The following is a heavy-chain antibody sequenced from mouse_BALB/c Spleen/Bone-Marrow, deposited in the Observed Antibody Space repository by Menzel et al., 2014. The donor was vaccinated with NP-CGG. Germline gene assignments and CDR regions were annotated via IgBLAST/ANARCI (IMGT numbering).Heavy chain of an antibody. CDR2: IDPANGNT. J-gene: IGHJ4*01. Sequence: VQLKQSGAELVKPGASVKLSCTASGFNIKDTYMHRVKQRPEQGLEWIGRIDPANGNTKYDPKYQGKATITADTSSNTAYLQLSSLTSEDTAVYYCARWEYYAMDYWGQGTSVTVSS. D-gene: IGHD4-1*01. CDR1: GFNIKDTY. CDR3: ARWEYYAMDY. V-gene: IGHV14-3*02.